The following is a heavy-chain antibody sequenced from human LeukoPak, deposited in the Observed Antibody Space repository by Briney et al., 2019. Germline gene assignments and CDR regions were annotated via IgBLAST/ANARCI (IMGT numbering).Heavy chain of an antibody. Sequence: ASVKVSCKVSGYTLTELSMHWERQAPGKGLEWMGGFDPEDGETIYAQKFQGRVTMTEDTSTDTAYMELSSLRSEDTAVYYCARAHLLYCSGGSCYFHPGYWFDPWGQGTLVTVSS. V-gene: IGHV1-24*01. J-gene: IGHJ5*02. CDR1: GYTLTELS. CDR2: FDPEDGET. CDR3: ARAHLLYCSGGSCYFHPGYWFDP. D-gene: IGHD2-15*01.